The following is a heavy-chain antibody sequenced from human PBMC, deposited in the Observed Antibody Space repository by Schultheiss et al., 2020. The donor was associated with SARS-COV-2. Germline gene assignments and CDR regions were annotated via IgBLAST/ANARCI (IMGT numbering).Heavy chain of an antibody. D-gene: IGHD6-13*01. CDR1: GGSISSSSYY. CDR2: IYYSGST. V-gene: IGHV4-39*07. J-gene: IGHJ5*02. CDR3: ARVRSPPWFDP. Sequence: SETLSHTCTVSGGSISSSSYYWGWIRQPPGKGLEWIGSIYYSGSTYYNPSLKSRVTISVDTSKNQFSLKRSSVTAADTAVYYCARVRSPPWFDPWGQGTLVTVSS.